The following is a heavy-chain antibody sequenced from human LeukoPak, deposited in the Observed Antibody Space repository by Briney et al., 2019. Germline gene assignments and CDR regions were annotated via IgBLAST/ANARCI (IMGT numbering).Heavy chain of an antibody. CDR2: ISGSGDNT. Sequence: GGSLRLSCAASGFTFSSYAMSWVRQAPAKGLEWVSAISGSGDNTYYADSVKGRFTISRDNSKNTLYLQMNSLRAEDTAVYYCAKDPPYYYDSSGYGGGAFDIWGQGTMVTVSS. CDR3: AKDPPYYYDSSGYGGGAFDI. CDR1: GFTFSSYA. J-gene: IGHJ3*02. V-gene: IGHV3-23*01. D-gene: IGHD3-22*01.